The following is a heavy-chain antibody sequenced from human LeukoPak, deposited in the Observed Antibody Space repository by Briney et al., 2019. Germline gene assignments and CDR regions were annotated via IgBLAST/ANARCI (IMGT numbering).Heavy chain of an antibody. CDR2: IIPIFGTA. V-gene: IGHV1-69*05. CDR3: ASADFYGDYERY. CDR1: GGTFSSYA. Sequence: GSSVKVSXKASGGTFSSYAISWVRQAPGQGLEWMGGIIPIFGTANYAQKFQGRVTITTNESTSTAYMELSSLRSEDTAVYYCASADFYGDYERYWGQGTLVTVSS. J-gene: IGHJ4*02. D-gene: IGHD4-17*01.